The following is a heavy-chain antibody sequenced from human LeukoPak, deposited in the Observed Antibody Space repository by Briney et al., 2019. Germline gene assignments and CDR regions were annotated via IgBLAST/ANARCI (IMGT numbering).Heavy chain of an antibody. V-gene: IGHV4-59*01. CDR1: GGSISSYY. J-gene: IGHJ6*02. CDR2: IYYSGST. CDR3: AGSRGSYVYYYYGMDV. D-gene: IGHD1-26*01. Sequence: PETLSLTCTVSGGSISSYYWSWIRQPPGKGLEWIGYIYYSGSTNYNPSLKSRVTISVDTSKNQFSLKLSSVTAAGTAGYYCAGSRGSYVYYYYGMDVWGQGTTVTVSS.